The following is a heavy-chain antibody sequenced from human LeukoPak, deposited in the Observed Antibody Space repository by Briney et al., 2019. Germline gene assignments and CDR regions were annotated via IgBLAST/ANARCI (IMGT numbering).Heavy chain of an antibody. Sequence: PSETLSLTCTVSGGSISSSSYYWGWLRQPPGTGLEWLGSIYSSGSTYYNPSPQSRVTISVDTSKNQFSLNLSSVTAADTAVYFCARLYASGSYAQYYYYMDVWGKGTTVTVS. V-gene: IGHV4-39*07. CDR2: IYSSGST. D-gene: IGHD3-10*01. J-gene: IGHJ6*03. CDR1: GGSISSSSYY. CDR3: ARLYASGSYAQYYYYMDV.